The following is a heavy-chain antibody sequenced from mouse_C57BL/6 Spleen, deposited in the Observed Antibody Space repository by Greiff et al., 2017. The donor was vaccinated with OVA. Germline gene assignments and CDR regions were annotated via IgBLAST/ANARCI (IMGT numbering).Heavy chain of an antibody. D-gene: IGHD2-4*01. J-gene: IGHJ4*01. CDR2: IYPGSGNT. CDR3: ARNDFGDYEDYYAMDY. Sequence: QVQLQQSGAELVRPGASVKLSCKASGYTFTDYYINWVKQRPGQGLEWIARIYPGSGNTYYNEKFKGKATLTAEKSSSTAYMQLSSLTSEDSAVYFCARNDFGDYEDYYAMDYWGQGTSVTVSS. V-gene: IGHV1-76*01. CDR1: GYTFTDYY.